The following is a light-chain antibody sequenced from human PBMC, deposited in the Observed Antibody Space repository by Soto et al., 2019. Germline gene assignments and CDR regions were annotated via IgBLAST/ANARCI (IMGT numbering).Light chain of an antibody. V-gene: IGKV3-15*01. CDR1: QSVSSN. CDR2: GAS. Sequence: EIVMTQSPATLSVSPGGIATLSFSASQSVSSNLAWYQQKPGQAPRLLIYGASTRATGIPARFSGSGSGTEFTLTISSLQSEDFAVYYCQQYNNWPPTFGQGTKVDIK. CDR3: QQYNNWPPT. J-gene: IGKJ1*01.